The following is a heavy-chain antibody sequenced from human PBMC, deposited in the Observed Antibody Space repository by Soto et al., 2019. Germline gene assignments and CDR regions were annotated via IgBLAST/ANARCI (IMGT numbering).Heavy chain of an antibody. J-gene: IGHJ5*02. D-gene: IGHD2-2*01. CDR1: GFIFSSYG. CDR2: IWYDGSNK. CDR3: ASDPHYCSSFNCWARAS. V-gene: IGHV3-33*01. Sequence: QVQLVESGGGVVQSGRSLRLSCAASGFIFSSYGMHWVRQAPGKGLEWVAVIWYDGSNKYYADSVKGRFTISRDNSKNTLYLQMNSLRAEDTAVYYCASDPHYCSSFNCWARASCGQGTLVTVSS.